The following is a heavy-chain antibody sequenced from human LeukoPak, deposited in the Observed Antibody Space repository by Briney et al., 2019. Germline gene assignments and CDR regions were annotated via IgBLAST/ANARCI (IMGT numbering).Heavy chain of an antibody. V-gene: IGHV1-2*02. CDR3: ARGLRIINGLDV. CDR2: LNPHSGGT. Sequence: ASVKVSCKASGYTLRDYYISWVRQAPGQGLECLGWLNPHSGGTNYAQKFQGRVTLTSDTSTSTAYMELSLLTSDDTAIYYCARGLRIINGLDVWGQGTTVIVSS. D-gene: IGHD2-15*01. J-gene: IGHJ6*02. CDR1: GYTLRDYY.